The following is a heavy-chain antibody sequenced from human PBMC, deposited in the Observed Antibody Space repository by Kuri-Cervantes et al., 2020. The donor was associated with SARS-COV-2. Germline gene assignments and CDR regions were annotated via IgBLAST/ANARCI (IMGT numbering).Heavy chain of an antibody. J-gene: IGHJ3*02. D-gene: IGHD2-2*01. V-gene: IGHV3-30*02. CDR3: ARDRRAYCSSTSCSDAFDI. CDR2: IRYDGSNK. Sequence: GGSLRLSCAASGFTFSSYGMHWVRQAPGKGLEWVAFIRYDGSNKYYADSVKGRFTISRDNAKNSLYLQMNSLRAEDTALYHCARDRRAYCSSTSCSDAFDIWGQGTMVTVSS. CDR1: GFTFSSYG.